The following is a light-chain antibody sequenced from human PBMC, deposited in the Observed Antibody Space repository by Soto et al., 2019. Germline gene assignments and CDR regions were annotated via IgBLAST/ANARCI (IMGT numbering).Light chain of an antibody. CDR1: QSVGRS. CDR3: QQRLKLYT. CDR2: DAS. Sequence: EIVLTQSPATLSLSPGDRATLSCRASQSVGRSLAWYQQRPGQAPRLVIFDASNRATGIPARFSGSGAGTDFSLTISTLEPEDFAVYFCQQRLKLYTFGQGTKLEI. V-gene: IGKV3-11*01. J-gene: IGKJ2*01.